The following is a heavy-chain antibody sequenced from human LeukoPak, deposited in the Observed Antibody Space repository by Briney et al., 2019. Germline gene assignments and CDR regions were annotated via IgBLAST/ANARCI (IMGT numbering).Heavy chain of an antibody. D-gene: IGHD2-2*02. V-gene: IGHV1-8*02. CDR2: MNPNSGNT. Sequence: GASVKVSCKASGGTFSSYAINWVRQATGQGLEWMGWMNPNSGNTGYAQKFQGRVTMTRNTSISTAYMELSSLRSEDTAVYYCARGRYCSSTSCYTPYYFDYWGQGTLVTVSS. CDR3: ARGRYCSSTSCYTPYYFDY. CDR1: GGTFSSYA. J-gene: IGHJ4*02.